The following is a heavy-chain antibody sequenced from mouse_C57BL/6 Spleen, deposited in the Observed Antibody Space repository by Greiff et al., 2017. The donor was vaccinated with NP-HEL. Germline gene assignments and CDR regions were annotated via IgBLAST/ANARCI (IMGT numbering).Heavy chain of an antibody. V-gene: IGHV1-47*01. CDR3: ASEWTAQATGFAY. CDR2: FHPYNDDT. CDR1: GYTFTTYP. J-gene: IGHJ3*01. Sequence: VQLQQSGAELVKPGASVKMSCKASGYTFTTYPIEWMKQNHGKSLEWIGTFHPYNDDTKYNEKFKGKATLTVEKSSSTVYLELSRLTSDDSAVYYCASEWTAQATGFAYWGQGTLVTVSA. D-gene: IGHD3-2*02.